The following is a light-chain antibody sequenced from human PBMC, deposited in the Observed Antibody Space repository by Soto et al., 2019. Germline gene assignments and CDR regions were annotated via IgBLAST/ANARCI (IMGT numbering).Light chain of an antibody. V-gene: IGLV1-40*01. CDR1: SSNIGAGYD. CDR2: GNN. Sequence: QPVLTQQPSMSGAPGQRITISCTGSSSNIGAGYDVHWYQKLPGAAPKLLIYGNNNRPSGVPDRFSGSKSGTSASLAITGLQAEDEADYYCQSYDSSLSGSVFGGGTKLTVL. J-gene: IGLJ2*01. CDR3: QSYDSSLSGSV.